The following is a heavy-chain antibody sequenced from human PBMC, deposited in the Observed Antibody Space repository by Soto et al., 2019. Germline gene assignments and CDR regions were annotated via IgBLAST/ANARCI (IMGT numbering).Heavy chain of an antibody. V-gene: IGHV3-15*07. D-gene: IGHD3-3*01. CDR2: IKSKTDGGTT. J-gene: IGHJ6*02. CDR1: GFTFSNAW. CDR3: TTAYDFWSGKSMDV. Sequence: GGSLRLSCAASGFTFSNAWMNWVRQAPGKGLEWVGRIKSKTDGGTTDYAAPVKGRFTISRDDSKNTLYLQMNSLKTEDTAVYYCTTAYDFWSGKSMDVWGQGTTVTVSS.